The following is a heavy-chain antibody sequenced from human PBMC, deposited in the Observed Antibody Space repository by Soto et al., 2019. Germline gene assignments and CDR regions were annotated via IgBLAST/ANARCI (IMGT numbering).Heavy chain of an antibody. CDR1: GFTFSSYG. Sequence: GSLRLSCAASGFTFSSYGMHWVRQAPGKGLEWVAFFCFVGIINYYADSLKGRFTISRDNSKNTLFLLMNSLRAEDTAVYYFARDPLGIAATNPDYYYYGMDVWGQGTTVTVSS. V-gene: IGHV3-33*01. J-gene: IGHJ6*02. CDR3: ARDPLGIAATNPDYYYYGMDV. CDR2: FCFVGIIN. D-gene: IGHD6-13*01.